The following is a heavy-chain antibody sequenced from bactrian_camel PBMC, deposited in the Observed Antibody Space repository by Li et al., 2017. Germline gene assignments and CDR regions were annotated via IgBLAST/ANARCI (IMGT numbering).Heavy chain of an antibody. D-gene: IGHD5*01. V-gene: IGHV3S60*01. Sequence: QVQLVESGGGSVQAGGSLRLSCAVSRYTATMYAMGWFRQAPGEDLEWVSRIGTNGSPIHYAESVKGRFTISRDNANNTLWLQMNNLKPEDTAMYYCAATTDCYPAPEYNYWGQGTQVTVS. CDR3: AATTDCYPAPEYNY. CDR2: IGTNGSPI. J-gene: IGHJ4*01. CDR1: RYTATMYA.